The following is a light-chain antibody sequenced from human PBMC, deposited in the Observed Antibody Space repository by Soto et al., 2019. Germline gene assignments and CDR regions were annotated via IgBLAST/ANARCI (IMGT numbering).Light chain of an antibody. CDR3: QSYDSSNPYVV. V-gene: IGLV6-57*04. J-gene: IGLJ2*01. CDR2: EDN. Sequence: NFMLTQPHSVSESPGQTVTISCTRSSGSIASNYVQWYQQRPGSAPTTVIYEDNQRPSGVPDRFSGSIDSSSNSASLTISGLQTEDEADYYCQSYDSSNPYVVFGGGTKVTVL. CDR1: SGSIASNY.